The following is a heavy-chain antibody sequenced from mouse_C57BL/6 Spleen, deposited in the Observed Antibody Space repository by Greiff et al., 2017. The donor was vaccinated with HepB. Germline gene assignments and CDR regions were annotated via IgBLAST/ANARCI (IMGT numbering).Heavy chain of an antibody. CDR1: GYTFTDYE. CDR2: IDPETGGT. CDR3: TTRLYYDYFY. V-gene: IGHV1-15*01. Sequence: VQLQQSGAELVRPGASVTLSCKASGYTFTDYEMHWVKQTPVHGLEWIGAIDPETGGTAYNQKFKGKAILTADKSSSTAYMELRSLTSEDSAVYYCTTRLYYDYFYGGQGTTLTVSS. J-gene: IGHJ2*01. D-gene: IGHD2-4*01.